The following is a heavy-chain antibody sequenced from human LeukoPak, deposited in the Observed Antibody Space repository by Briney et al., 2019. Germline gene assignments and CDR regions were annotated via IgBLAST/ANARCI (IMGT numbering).Heavy chain of an antibody. J-gene: IGHJ2*01. CDR1: GESFSGYY. V-gene: IGHV4-34*01. CDR3: ARAPVRFYGPTRRYWYFDL. CDR2: INRSGST. D-gene: IGHD4-17*01. Sequence: SETLSLTCAVYGESFSGYYWSWIRQPPGKGLEWIGEINRSGSTNYNPSLKSRVTISVDTSKNQFSLNLSSVTAADTAVYYCARAPVRFYGPTRRYWYFDLWGRDTLVTVSS.